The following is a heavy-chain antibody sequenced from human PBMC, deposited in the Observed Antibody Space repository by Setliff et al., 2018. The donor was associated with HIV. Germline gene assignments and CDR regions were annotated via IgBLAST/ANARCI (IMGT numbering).Heavy chain of an antibody. J-gene: IGHJ3*02. V-gene: IGHV4-38-2*01. CDR1: GGSFSGYY. CDR2: IYHSEST. Sequence: SETLSLTCAVYGGSFSGYYWGWIRQPPGKGLEWIGSIYHSESTYYNPSLKSRVTISVDTSKNKFSLKLSSVTAADTAVYHCARRNSGWYDAFDIWGQGTMVTVSS. D-gene: IGHD6-19*01. CDR3: ARRNSGWYDAFDI.